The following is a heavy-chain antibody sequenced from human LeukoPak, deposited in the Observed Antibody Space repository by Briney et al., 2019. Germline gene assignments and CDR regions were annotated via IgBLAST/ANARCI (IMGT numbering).Heavy chain of an antibody. V-gene: IGHV1-46*01. D-gene: IGHD1-7*01. Sequence: GASVKVSCKASGYTFISFYMHWVRQAPGQGLEWMGIIDPSGGSTTYPQKFQGRVTMTRDMSTRTVYMERSSLGYEDTAVYYCARARELGSKTKYYFDYWGQGTLVTVSS. CDR1: GYTFISFY. J-gene: IGHJ4*02. CDR3: ARARELGSKTKYYFDY. CDR2: IDPSGGST.